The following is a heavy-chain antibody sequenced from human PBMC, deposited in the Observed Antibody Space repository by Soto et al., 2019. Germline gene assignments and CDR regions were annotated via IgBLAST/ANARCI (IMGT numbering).Heavy chain of an antibody. J-gene: IGHJ3*02. CDR1: GYTFTSYG. Sequence: GASVKVSCKASGYTFTSYGISWVRQAPGQGLEWMGWISAYNGNTNYAQKLQGRVTMTTDTSTSTAYMELRSLRSDDTAVYYCARPYTYYYDSSGYGAFDIWGQGTMVT. CDR2: ISAYNGNT. V-gene: IGHV1-18*01. CDR3: ARPYTYYYDSSGYGAFDI. D-gene: IGHD3-22*01.